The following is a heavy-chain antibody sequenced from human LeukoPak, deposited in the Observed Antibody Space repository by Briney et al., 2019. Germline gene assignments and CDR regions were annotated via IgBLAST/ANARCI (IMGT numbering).Heavy chain of an antibody. J-gene: IGHJ4*02. CDR3: AKDLDSSGWHVRGHY. CDR2: IYNSGST. CDR1: GGSISVYY. V-gene: IGHV4-59*01. Sequence: SETLSLTCTVSGGSISVYYWSWIRQPPGKGLEWIGYIYNSGSTNYNPSLKSRLTISVDTSKNQFSLKLSSVTAADTAVYYCAKDLDSSGWHVRGHYWGQGTLVTVSS. D-gene: IGHD6-19*01.